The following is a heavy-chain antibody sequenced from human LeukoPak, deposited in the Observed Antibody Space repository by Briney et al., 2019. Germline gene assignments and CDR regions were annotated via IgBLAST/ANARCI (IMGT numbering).Heavy chain of an antibody. CDR3: AKGTGYSNSWYLGY. J-gene: IGHJ4*02. CDR2: INWNGGST. Sequence: GGSLRLSCAASGFTFDDYGMSWVRHAPGKGLEWVSGINWNGGSTGYADSVKGRFTISRDNAKNSLYLQMNSLRAEDTALYYCAKGTGYSNSWYLGYWGQGTLVTVSS. CDR1: GFTFDDYG. D-gene: IGHD6-13*01. V-gene: IGHV3-20*04.